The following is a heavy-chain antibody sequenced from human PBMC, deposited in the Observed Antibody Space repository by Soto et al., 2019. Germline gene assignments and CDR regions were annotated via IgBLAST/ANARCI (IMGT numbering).Heavy chain of an antibody. CDR3: AIRGRSEYSSRWYHWFDP. J-gene: IGHJ5*02. V-gene: IGHV1-2*02. D-gene: IGHD6-13*01. Sequence: ASVKVSCKASGYTFTGCYMHWVRQAPGQGLEWMGWINPNSGGTNYAQKFQGMETMTRDTSISTAYMELSRLRSDDTAVYYCAIRGRSEYSSRWYHWFDPWGQGTLVTVSS. CDR1: GYTFTGCY. CDR2: INPNSGGT.